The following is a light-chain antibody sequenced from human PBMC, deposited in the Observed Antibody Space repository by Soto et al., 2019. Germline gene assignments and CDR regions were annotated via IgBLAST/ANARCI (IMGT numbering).Light chain of an antibody. Sequence: DIQMTQSPSTLSASVGDRVTITCRASQSISRSLAWYQQKPGKAPSLLIYDASSLEGGVPSRFSGSGFGTEFTLTITNLQPADFATYYGQQYSDFLISFGPGTTVDFK. CDR2: DAS. CDR1: QSISRS. CDR3: QQYSDFLIS. J-gene: IGKJ3*01. V-gene: IGKV1-5*01.